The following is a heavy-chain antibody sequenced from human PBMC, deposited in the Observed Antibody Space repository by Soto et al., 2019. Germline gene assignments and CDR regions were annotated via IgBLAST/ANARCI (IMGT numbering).Heavy chain of an antibody. Sequence: QVQLVQSGAEVKKPGASVTVSCKASGYTFTNNVINCVRQAPGQGLEWMGWMNPNSGNTGYAQKFQGRVTMTRNTSIRTADRDLSSLSSDDTAVYYGARVMLGGHSDYWGQGTLVTVSS. V-gene: IGHV1-8*01. J-gene: IGHJ4*02. CDR3: ARVMLGGHSDY. CDR2: MNPNSGNT. D-gene: IGHD2-15*01. CDR1: GYTFTNNV.